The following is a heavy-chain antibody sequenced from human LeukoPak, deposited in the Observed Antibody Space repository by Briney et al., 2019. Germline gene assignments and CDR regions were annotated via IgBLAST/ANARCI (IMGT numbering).Heavy chain of an antibody. CDR1: GGTFSSYA. D-gene: IGHD6-13*01. CDR3: ARDRVIAAAGTSYWFDP. Sequence: SVKVSCKASGGTFSSYAISWVRQAPGQGLEWMGGIIPIFGTANYAQKFQGRVTITTGESTSTAYMELSSLRSEDTAVYYCARDRVIAAAGTSYWFDPWGQGTLVTVSS. V-gene: IGHV1-69*05. J-gene: IGHJ5*02. CDR2: IIPIFGTA.